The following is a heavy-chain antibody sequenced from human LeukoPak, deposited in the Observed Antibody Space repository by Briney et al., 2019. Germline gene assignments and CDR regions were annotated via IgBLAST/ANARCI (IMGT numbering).Heavy chain of an antibody. Sequence: ASVKVSCKASGYTFTSYGISWVRQAPGQGLEWMGWISAYNGNTNYAQKLQGRVIMTTDTSTSTAYMELRSLRSDDTAVYYCAKDGSGYYYVTYFDYWGQGTLVTVSS. V-gene: IGHV1-18*01. D-gene: IGHD3-22*01. CDR3: AKDGSGYYYVTYFDY. J-gene: IGHJ4*02. CDR1: GYTFTSYG. CDR2: ISAYNGNT.